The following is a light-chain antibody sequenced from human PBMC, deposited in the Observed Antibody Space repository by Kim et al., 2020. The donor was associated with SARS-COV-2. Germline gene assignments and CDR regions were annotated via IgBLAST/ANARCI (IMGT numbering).Light chain of an antibody. CDR3: QLCASYSRTWT. CDR2: DTS. J-gene: IGKJ1*01. Sequence: GDRVTITCRASQIISNRLAWYQQKPGKAPKLLIFDTSTLESGVPSRFSGSGSGTEFTLTISSLQPDDFATYYCQLCASYSRTWTFGQGTKV. V-gene: IGKV1-5*03. CDR1: QIISNR.